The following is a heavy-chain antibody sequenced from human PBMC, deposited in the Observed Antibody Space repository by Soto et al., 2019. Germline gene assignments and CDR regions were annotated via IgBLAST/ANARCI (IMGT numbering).Heavy chain of an antibody. CDR1: GDSVSRNIAA. CDR2: TYYRSKWYN. V-gene: IGHV6-1*01. J-gene: IGHJ6*02. D-gene: IGHD6-13*01. Sequence: PTQTLSLTCVISGDSVSRNIAAWNWIRQSPSRGLEWLGRTYYRSKWYNDYAVSVKSRITINPDTSKNQFSLQLNSVTPEDTAVYYCAREDSSSWYRGDYGMDVWGQGTTVTVSS. CDR3: AREDSSSWYRGDYGMDV.